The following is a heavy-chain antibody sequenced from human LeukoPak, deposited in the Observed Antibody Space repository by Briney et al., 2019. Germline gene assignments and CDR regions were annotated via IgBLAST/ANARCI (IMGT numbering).Heavy chain of an antibody. J-gene: IGHJ4*02. CDR2: LLSDGRT. Sequence: GRSLRLSCAPSGLIVATNNITWVRPAPGKGLEWVSLLLSDGRTYYADSVKGRFIISRDNSKNSLYLQMSNLRVEDTATYYCARERGGFWSGYYPFWGQGTLVTVSS. D-gene: IGHD3-3*01. V-gene: IGHV3-53*01. CDR3: ARERGGFWSGYYPF. CDR1: GLIVATNN.